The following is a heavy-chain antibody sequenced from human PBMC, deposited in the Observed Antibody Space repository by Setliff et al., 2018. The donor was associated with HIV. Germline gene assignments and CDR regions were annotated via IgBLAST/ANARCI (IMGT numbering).Heavy chain of an antibody. CDR2: ISHSGT. J-gene: IGHJ6*03. D-gene: IGHD3-10*01. V-gene: IGHV4-4*02. CDR1: GVSISSFDW. CDR3: ARNHYDDTYYRPEVYYCYYMDV. Sequence: SETLSLTCAVSGVSISSFDWWTWVRQPPGKGLEWIGEISHSGTNYNPSLKSRVTMSVDNSKNQFSLRLSSVTAADTALYYCARNHYDDTYYRPEVYYCYYMDVWGKGTTVTVSS.